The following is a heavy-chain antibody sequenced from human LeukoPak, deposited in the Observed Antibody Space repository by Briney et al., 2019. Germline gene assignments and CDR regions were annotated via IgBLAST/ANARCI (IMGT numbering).Heavy chain of an antibody. CDR1: GCTISCYY. Sequence: SGTLTLTCAASGCTISCYYRSWIRQPPGKGLEWIGYIYYSGSTNYNPSLKSRVTIPVDTSKNQFSLKLSSVTAADTAVYYCARWLDVWGQGTTVTVSS. V-gene: IGHV4-59*01. CDR3: ARWLDV. CDR2: IYYSGST. J-gene: IGHJ6*02.